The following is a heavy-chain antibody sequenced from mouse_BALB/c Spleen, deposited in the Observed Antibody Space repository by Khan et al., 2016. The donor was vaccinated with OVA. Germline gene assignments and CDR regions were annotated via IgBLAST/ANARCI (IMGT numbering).Heavy chain of an antibody. Sequence: QVRLQQSGAELAKPGASVKMSCKASGYTFTNYTIHWLKKRPGQGLEWIGYINPSNGNTNYNQKFKDKATLTTDKSSNTAYLQLSSLTSDDSAVYKRARDGAYYRYDRMVGYWGQGTMLTVSA. CDR3: ARDGAYYRYDRMVGY. D-gene: IGHD2-14*01. CDR2: INPSNGNT. CDR1: GYTFTNYT. J-gene: IGHJ3*01. V-gene: IGHV1-4*01.